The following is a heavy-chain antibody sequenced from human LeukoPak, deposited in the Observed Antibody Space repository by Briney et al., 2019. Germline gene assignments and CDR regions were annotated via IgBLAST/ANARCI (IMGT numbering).Heavy chain of an antibody. CDR3: AKEFRGQQLGSPGYYYGMDV. J-gene: IGHJ6*02. D-gene: IGHD6-13*01. CDR1: GFTFDDYA. CDR2: ISWNSGSI. Sequence: RTGGSLRLSCAASGFTFDDYAMHWVRQAPGKGLEWVSGISWNSGSIGYADSVKGRFTISRDNAKNSLYLQMNSLRAEDTALYYCAKEFRGQQLGSPGYYYGMDVWGQGTTVTVSS. V-gene: IGHV3-9*01.